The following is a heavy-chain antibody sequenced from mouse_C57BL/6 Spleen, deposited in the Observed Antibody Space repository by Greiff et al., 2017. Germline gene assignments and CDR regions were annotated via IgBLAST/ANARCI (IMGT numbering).Heavy chain of an antibody. CDR1: GFSLTSYG. D-gene: IGHD1-1*01. CDR3: AKNSGTTVDLDY. Sequence: QVQLKESGPGLVQPSQRLSITCTVSGFSLTSYGVHWVRQSPGKGLEWLGVIWRGGSTDYNAAFLFRRSITKDNSKSQVFFKMDSLQADDTATDYCAKNSGTTVDLDYWGQGTTLTVSS. J-gene: IGHJ2*01. CDR2: IWRGGST. V-gene: IGHV2-5*01.